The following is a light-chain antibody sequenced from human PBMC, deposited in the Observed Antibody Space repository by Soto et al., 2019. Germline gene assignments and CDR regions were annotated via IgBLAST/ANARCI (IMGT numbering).Light chain of an antibody. J-gene: IGKJ4*01. V-gene: IGKV3-11*01. CDR2: DTS. CDR3: QHRRSWPLT. Sequence: EIVLTQSPATLSLSPGERATLSCRASQNVDSYLAWYQQKPGQAPRLLIYDTSNRATGIPARFSGSGSGTDFTLSISSLEPEDFAVYYCQHRRSWPLTFGGGTKVEIK. CDR1: QNVDSY.